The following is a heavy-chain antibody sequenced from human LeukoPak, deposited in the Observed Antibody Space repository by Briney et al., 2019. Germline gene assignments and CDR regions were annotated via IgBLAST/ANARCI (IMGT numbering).Heavy chain of an antibody. CDR2: IYKNAIT. CDR3: AKVGMITFGGVIALRPGGDDY. V-gene: IGHV3-53*01. Sequence: LTGGSLRLSCAASGFTVSSNYMTWVRQAPGKGLERVSVIYKNAITYYADTVKGRFTISRGNSKNTLYLQMNSLRAEDTAIYYCAKVGMITFGGVIALRPGGDDYWGQGTLVTVSS. J-gene: IGHJ4*02. D-gene: IGHD3-16*02. CDR1: GFTVSSNY.